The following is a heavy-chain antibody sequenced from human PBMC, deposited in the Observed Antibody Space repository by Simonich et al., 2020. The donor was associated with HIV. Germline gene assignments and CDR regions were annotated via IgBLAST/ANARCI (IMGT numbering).Heavy chain of an antibody. D-gene: IGHD2-8*02. CDR1: GFSLSTRGVG. V-gene: IGHV2-5*02. CDR2: IYWDDDK. J-gene: IGHJ3*01. CDR3: THWRITGNFDV. Sequence: QITLKESGPTLVKPTQTLTLTCTFSGFSLSTRGVGVGWIRQPPGKALELLALIYWDDDKRYSPSLKSRLIISKDTSKNQVVLTMTNMDPVDTATYYCTHWRITGNFDVWGPGTMVTVSS.